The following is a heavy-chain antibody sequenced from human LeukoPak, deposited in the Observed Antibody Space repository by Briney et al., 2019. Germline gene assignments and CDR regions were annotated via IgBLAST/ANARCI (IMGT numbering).Heavy chain of an antibody. CDR1: GYTFTSYD. Sequence: ASVKVSCKASGYTFTSYDINWVRQATGQGLEWMGWMNPNSGNTGYAQKFQGRVTMTRNTSISTAYMELSSLRSEDTAVYYCARGRRDRIAAHSIYYYMDVWGKGTTVTVSS. CDR3: ARGRRDRIAAHSIYYYMDV. V-gene: IGHV1-8*01. J-gene: IGHJ6*03. D-gene: IGHD6-13*01. CDR2: MNPNSGNT.